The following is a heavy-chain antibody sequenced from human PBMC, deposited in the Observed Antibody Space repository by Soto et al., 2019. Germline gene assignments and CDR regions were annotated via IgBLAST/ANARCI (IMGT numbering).Heavy chain of an antibody. CDR3: ARDLLRSGYSYRKRNSYDGMAV. Sequence: LSLTCTVSGGSISSGGYYWSWIRQHPGKGLEWIGYIYCSGSTYYNPSLKSRVTISVDTSKNQVSLRLSSVTAADTAVYYCARDLLRSGYSYRKRNSYDGMAVWVKWTPVT. CDR1: GGSISSGGYY. V-gene: IGHV4-31*03. CDR2: IYCSGST. D-gene: IGHD5-18*01. J-gene: IGHJ6*04.